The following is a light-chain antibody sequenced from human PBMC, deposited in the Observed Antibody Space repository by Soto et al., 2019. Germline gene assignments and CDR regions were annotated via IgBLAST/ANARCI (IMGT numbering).Light chain of an antibody. CDR3: GAWDIILSGGV. J-gene: IGLJ3*02. CDR1: SSNIGIDF. V-gene: IGLV1-51*02. CDR2: EDN. Sequence: QSVLTQPPSVSAAPGQEVTISCSGSSSNIGIDFVSWYQHLPGTAPKLLIYEDNKRPSWIPDRFSXSKSXXLATXVXXGLQTGDEADYYCGAWDIILSGGVFGGGTKLTVL.